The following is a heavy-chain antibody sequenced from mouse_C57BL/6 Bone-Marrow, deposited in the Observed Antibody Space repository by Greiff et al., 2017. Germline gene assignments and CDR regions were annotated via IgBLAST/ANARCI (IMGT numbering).Heavy chain of an antibody. Sequence: QVQLQQPGAELVRPGTSVKLSCKASGYTFTSYWMHWVKQRPGPGLEWIGVIDPSDSYTNYNQKFKGKATLTVDTSSSTAYMQLSSLTSEDSAVYYCASLLLFAYWGQGTLVTVSA. J-gene: IGHJ3*01. V-gene: IGHV1-59*01. D-gene: IGHD2-10*01. CDR3: ASLLLFAY. CDR2: IDPSDSYT. CDR1: GYTFTSYW.